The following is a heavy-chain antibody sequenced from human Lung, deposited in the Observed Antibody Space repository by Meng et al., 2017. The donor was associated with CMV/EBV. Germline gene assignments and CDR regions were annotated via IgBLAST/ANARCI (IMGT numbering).Heavy chain of an antibody. Sequence: SSNWWTWVSEVRGKGVEWMGEIDHSGGTNYDPSIKNRVTITVNKFKNQVSLKLGSVIAANTAVYYDTRIERRLILKDCGSDCTTTDYWGQGTLVTVSS. CDR3: TRIERRLILKDCGSDCTTTDY. CDR2: IDHSGGT. V-gene: IGHV4-4*02. CDR1: SSNW. J-gene: IGHJ4*02. D-gene: IGHD2-21*02.